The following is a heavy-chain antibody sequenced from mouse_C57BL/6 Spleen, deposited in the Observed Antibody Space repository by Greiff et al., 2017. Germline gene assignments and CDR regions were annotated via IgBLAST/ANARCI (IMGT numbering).Heavy chain of an antibody. CDR2: IDPENGDT. V-gene: IGHV14-4*01. CDR3: TTPVYAMDY. D-gene: IGHD1-1*01. CDR1: GFNIKDDY. Sequence: EVKVVESGAELVRPGASVKLSCTASGFNIKDDYMHWVKQRPEQGLEWIGWIDPENGDTEYASKFQGKATITADTSSNTAYLQLSSLTSEDTAVYYCTTPVYAMDYWGQGTSVTVSS. J-gene: IGHJ4*01.